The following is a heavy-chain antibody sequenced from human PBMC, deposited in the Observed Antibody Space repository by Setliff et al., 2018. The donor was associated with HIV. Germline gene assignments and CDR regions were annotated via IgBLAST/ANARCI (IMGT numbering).Heavy chain of an antibody. CDR1: GCKFADYG. D-gene: IGHD3-22*01. V-gene: IGHV3-20*04. CDR2: ISWSGSGI. J-gene: IGHJ6*02. Sequence: PGGSLRLSCAASGCKFADYGMSWVRQRPGKGLEWVAGISWSGSGIGYGDSVKGRFTISRDDDRNFLFLQMNSLRAEDTAIYFCARSFPYYYESSGLYDMDVWGQGTAVTVSS. CDR3: ARSFPYYYESSGLYDMDV.